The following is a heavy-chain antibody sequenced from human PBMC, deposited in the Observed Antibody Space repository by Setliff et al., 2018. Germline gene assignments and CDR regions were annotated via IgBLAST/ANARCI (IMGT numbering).Heavy chain of an antibody. CDR2: IITAFGSA. J-gene: IGHJ6*03. V-gene: IGHV1-69*06. CDR1: GTTFNSHA. D-gene: IGHD3-9*01. CDR3: ATSPKKVTGSDYYNYYMDV. Sequence: SVKVSCKTSGTTFNSHAINWVRQAPGQGLEWMGRIITAFGSAISAQKFQDRVSITADRTTYTAYLELTSLTLEDTAVYYCATSPKKVTGSDYYNYYMDVWGKGTKVTVSS.